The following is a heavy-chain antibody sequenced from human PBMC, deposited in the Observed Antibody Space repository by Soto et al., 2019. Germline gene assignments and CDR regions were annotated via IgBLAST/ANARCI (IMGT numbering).Heavy chain of an antibody. CDR2: IWYDGSNK. CDR3: ARGLRFLEWLSNRYWASIDY. J-gene: IGHJ4*02. CDR1: GFTFSSYG. D-gene: IGHD3-3*01. Sequence: QVQLVESGGGVVQPGRSLRLSCAASGFTFSSYGMHWVRQAPGKGLEWVAVIWYDGSNKYYADSVKGRFTISRDNSKSTLYLQMNSLRAEDTAVYYCARGLRFLEWLSNRYWASIDYWGQGTLVTVSS. V-gene: IGHV3-33*01.